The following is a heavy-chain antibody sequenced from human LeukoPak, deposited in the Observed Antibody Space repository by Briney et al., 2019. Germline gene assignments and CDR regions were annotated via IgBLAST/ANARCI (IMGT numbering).Heavy chain of an antibody. D-gene: IGHD3-10*01. V-gene: IGHV3-33*01. J-gene: IGHJ6*02. CDR2: IWYDGSIK. CDR3: PRDTRPVGSGTSYPFYYGMDV. Sequence: PGGSLRLSCAASGFTFSSCHMHWVRQAPGEGLEWVAVIWYDGSIKYYADSVKGRFSISRDNSKNTLFVQMNGLRAEDTAVYYCPRDTRPVGSGTSYPFYYGMDVWGQGTTVTVSS. CDR1: GFTFSSCH.